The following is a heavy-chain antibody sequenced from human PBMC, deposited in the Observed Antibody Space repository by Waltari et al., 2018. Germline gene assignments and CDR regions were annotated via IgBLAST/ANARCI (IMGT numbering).Heavy chain of an antibody. D-gene: IGHD2-2*01. CDR1: GYTFTSYD. V-gene: IGHV1-8*01. J-gene: IGHJ4*02. CDR3: ASLPGPYVVVPAAQGA. Sequence: QVQLVQSGAEVKKPGASVKVSCKAYGYTFTSYDINWVRQATGQGLEWMGWMNPNSGNTGYAQKFQGRVTMTRNTSISTAYMELSSLRSEDTAVYYCASLPGPYVVVPAAQGAWGQGTLVTVSS. CDR2: MNPNSGNT.